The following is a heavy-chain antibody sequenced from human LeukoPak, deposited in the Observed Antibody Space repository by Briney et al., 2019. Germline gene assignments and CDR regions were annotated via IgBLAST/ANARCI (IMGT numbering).Heavy chain of an antibody. V-gene: IGHV1-69*05. CDR3: ARSPRAVDYYYYYYMDV. CDR1: GGTFSSYA. D-gene: IGHD3-10*01. J-gene: IGHJ6*03. Sequence: ASVKVSCKASGGTFSSYAISWMRQAPGQGLEWMGGIISIFGTANYAQKFQGRVTITTDESTSTAYMELSSLTSEDTAVYYCARSPRAVDYYYYYYMDVWGKGTTVTVSS. CDR2: IISIFGTA.